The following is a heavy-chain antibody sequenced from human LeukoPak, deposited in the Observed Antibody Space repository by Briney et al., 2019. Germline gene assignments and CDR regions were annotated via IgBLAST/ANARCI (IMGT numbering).Heavy chain of an antibody. CDR1: GFTFTHAR. CDR2: IKSRIAGGTT. CDR3: TTGYGHSDFEY. J-gene: IGHJ4*02. V-gene: IGHV3-15*01. Sequence: PGGSLRLSCAASGFTFTHARLGWVRQAPGKGLEWVGLIKSRIAGGTTDYAAPVKGRFTISRDDSKHTLYLQMNSLKSEDAAVYYCTTGYGHSDFEYWCQGTLVTVSS. D-gene: IGHD3-3*02.